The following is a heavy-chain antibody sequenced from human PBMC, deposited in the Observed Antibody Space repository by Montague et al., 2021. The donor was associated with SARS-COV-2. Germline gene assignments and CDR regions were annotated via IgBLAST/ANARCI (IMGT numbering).Heavy chain of an antibody. J-gene: IGHJ4*02. CDR3: ARGGGYSYGALDY. D-gene: IGHD5-18*01. Sequence: SETLSLTCAVSGGSISSSNWWSWVRQPPGKGLEWIGEINHSGSTNYNPSLKSRVTISVDTSKKQFSLRLNSVTAADTAVYYCARGGGYSYGALDYWGQGTLVTVSS. CDR1: GGSISSSNW. CDR2: INHSGST. V-gene: IGHV4-4*02.